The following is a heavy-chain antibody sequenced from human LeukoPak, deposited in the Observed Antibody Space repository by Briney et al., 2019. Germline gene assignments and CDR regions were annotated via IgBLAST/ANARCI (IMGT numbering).Heavy chain of an antibody. J-gene: IGHJ4*02. V-gene: IGHV2-5*01. Sequence: SGPTLVKPTQTLTLTCTFSGFSLSTSGVVVGWIRQPPGKALEWLALIYWNDDKRYSPSLKSRLTITKDTSKNQVVLTMTNMGPVDTATYYCAHRGEGSKPLYWGQGTLVTVSS. CDR3: AHRGEGSKPLY. CDR2: IYWNDDK. CDR1: GFSLSTSGVV. D-gene: IGHD2-21*01.